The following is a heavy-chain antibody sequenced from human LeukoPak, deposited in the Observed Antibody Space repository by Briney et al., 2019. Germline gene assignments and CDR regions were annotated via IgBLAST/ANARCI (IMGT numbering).Heavy chain of an antibody. J-gene: IGHJ3*02. CDR3: ARHVVVGDAFDI. D-gene: IGHD1-26*01. CDR2: IYYSEST. V-gene: IGHV4-59*08. Sequence: KPSDTLSLTCTVSGGSLSTHYWSWIRQPPGKELEWIGYIYYSESTNYNHSLDSRLTISVDKSKNHFSLKLSTLTAADTAIYFCARHVVVGDAFDIWGQGTVVTVSS. CDR1: GGSLSTHY.